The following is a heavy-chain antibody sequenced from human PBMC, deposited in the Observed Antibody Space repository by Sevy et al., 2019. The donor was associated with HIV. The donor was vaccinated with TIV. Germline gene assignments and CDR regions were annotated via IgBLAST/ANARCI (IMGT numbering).Heavy chain of an antibody. CDR1: GCNFNNYY. D-gene: IGHD1-26*01. CDR3: ARGDGTGRCFDS. Sequence: ASVKVSCKASGCNFNNYYIHWVRQAPGQGLQWMGVINPTSSSTYYPPKFQGRVTMTRDTSTSTVSLDLSSLRSEDTAVYYCARGDGTGRCFDSWGQGTLVTVSS. CDR2: INPTSSST. V-gene: IGHV1-46*02. J-gene: IGHJ4*02.